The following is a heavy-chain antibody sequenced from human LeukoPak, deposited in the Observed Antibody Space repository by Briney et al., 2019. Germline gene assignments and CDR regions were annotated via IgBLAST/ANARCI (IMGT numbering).Heavy chain of an antibody. CDR2: INHSGST. CDR1: GGSFSGYY. CDR3: ARIVDYDFWSGYLDY. D-gene: IGHD3-3*01. J-gene: IGHJ4*02. Sequence: SETLSLTCAVYGGSFSGYYWSWIRQPPGKGLEWIGEINHSGSTNYNPSLKSRVTISVDTSKNQFSLKLSSVTAADTAVYYCARIVDYDFWSGYLDYWGQGTLVTVSS. V-gene: IGHV4-34*01.